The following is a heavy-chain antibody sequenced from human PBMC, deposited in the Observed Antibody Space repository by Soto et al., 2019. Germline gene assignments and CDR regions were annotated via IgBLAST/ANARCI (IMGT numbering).Heavy chain of an antibody. D-gene: IGHD3-22*01. CDR1: GGSISSSNW. CDR2: IYHSGST. V-gene: IGHV4-4*02. CDR3: ASHDSSGYYPRTYNWFDP. Sequence: PSETLSLTCAVSGGSISSSNWWSWVRQPPGKGLEWIGEIYHSGSTNYNPSLKSRVTISVDKSKNQFSLKLSSVTAADTAVYYCASHDSSGYYPRTYNWFDPWGQGTLVTVSS. J-gene: IGHJ5*02.